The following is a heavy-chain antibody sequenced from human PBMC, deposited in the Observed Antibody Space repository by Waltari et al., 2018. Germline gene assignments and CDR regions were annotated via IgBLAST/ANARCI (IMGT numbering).Heavy chain of an antibody. V-gene: IGHV3-66*01. CDR3: ARGRHTIFGVVIAFYGMDV. J-gene: IGHJ6*02. CDR2: IYSGGST. D-gene: IGHD3-3*01. CDR1: GFTVSSNY. Sequence: EVQLVESGGGLVQPGGSLRLSCAASGFTVSSNYMSWVRQAPGKGLEWVSVIYSGGSTYYADSVKGRFTISRDNSKNTLYLQMNSLRAEDTAVYYCARGRHTIFGVVIAFYGMDVWGQGTTVTVSS.